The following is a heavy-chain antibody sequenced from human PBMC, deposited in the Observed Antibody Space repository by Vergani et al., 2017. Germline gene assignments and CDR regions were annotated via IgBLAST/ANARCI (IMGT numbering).Heavy chain of an antibody. CDR1: GGTFSSYA. D-gene: IGHD4-23*01. J-gene: IGHJ4*02. Sequence: QVQLVQSGAEVKKPGSSVKVSCKASGGTFSSYAISWVRQAPGQGLEWMGGIIPIFGTANYAKKFQGRVTITADKATSTAYMELSSLRCEDTAVYYCARVRESGGGNFDYWGQGTLVTVSS. V-gene: IGHV1-69*06. CDR3: ARVRESGGGNFDY. CDR2: IIPIFGTA.